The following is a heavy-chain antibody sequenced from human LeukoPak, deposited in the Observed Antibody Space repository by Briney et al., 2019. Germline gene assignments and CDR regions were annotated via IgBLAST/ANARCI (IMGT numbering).Heavy chain of an antibody. CDR2: ISGDAGST. Sequence: PGGSLRLSCAASRFTFSSYAMSWVCQAPGTGLERVSPISGDAGSTYYSDSVKGRLTITRVDSTDTRYLQMISLRAEDTAAYYCARVGNDYGDSTGAFDIWGQGTMVTVSS. V-gene: IGHV3-23*01. J-gene: IGHJ3*02. CDR3: ARVGNDYGDSTGAFDI. CDR1: RFTFSSYA. D-gene: IGHD4-17*01.